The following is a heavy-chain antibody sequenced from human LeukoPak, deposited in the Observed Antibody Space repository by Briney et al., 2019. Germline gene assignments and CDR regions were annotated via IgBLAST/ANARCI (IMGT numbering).Heavy chain of an antibody. CDR2: INPNSGGT. CDR1: GYTFTGYY. J-gene: IGHJ4*02. Sequence: ASVKVSCKASGYTFTGYYMHWVRQAPGQGLEWMGWINPNSGGTNYAQKFQGRVTMTRDTSTSTVYMELSSLRSEDTAVYYCARSDYYDSSGLDYWGQGTLVTVSS. V-gene: IGHV1-2*02. CDR3: ARSDYYDSSGLDY. D-gene: IGHD3-22*01.